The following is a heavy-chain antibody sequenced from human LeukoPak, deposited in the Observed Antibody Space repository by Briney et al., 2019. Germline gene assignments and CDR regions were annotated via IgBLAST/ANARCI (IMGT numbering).Heavy chain of an antibody. Sequence: SETLSLTCTVSGGSISSSSYYWGWIRQPPGMGLEWIGSIYYSGSTYYNPSLKSRVTISVDTSKNQFSLKLSSVTAADTAVYYCATGNYFLHAFDTWGQGTMVTVSS. D-gene: IGHD2/OR15-2a*01. CDR2: IYYSGST. CDR3: ATGNYFLHAFDT. J-gene: IGHJ3*02. CDR1: GGSISSSSYY. V-gene: IGHV4-39*01.